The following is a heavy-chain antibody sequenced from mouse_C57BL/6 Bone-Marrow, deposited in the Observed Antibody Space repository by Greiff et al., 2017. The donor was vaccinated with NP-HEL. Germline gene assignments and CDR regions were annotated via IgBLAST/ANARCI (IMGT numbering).Heavy chain of an antibody. D-gene: IGHD2-4*01. J-gene: IGHJ3*01. V-gene: IGHV1-61*01. Sequence: VQLQQPGAELVRPGSSVKLSCKASGYTFTSYWMDWVKQRPGHGLEWIGNIYPSDSETHYNQKFKDKATLTVDKSSSTAYMQLSSLTSEDSAVYYCAREDYDDSFAYWGQVTLVTVSA. CDR1: GYTFTSYW. CDR3: AREDYDDSFAY. CDR2: IYPSDSET.